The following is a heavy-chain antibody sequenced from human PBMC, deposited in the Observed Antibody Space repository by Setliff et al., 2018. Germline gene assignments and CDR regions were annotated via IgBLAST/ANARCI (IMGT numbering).Heavy chain of an antibody. Sequence: GGSLRLSCAASGFTFSSYSMNWVRQAPRKGLEWVSYISSSSSTIYYADSLKGRFTISRDNAKNSLYLQMNSLRAEDTAVYYCARDRSIAAAGAFDYWGQGTLVTVSS. CDR3: ARDRSIAAAGAFDY. D-gene: IGHD6-13*01. CDR2: ISSSSSTI. J-gene: IGHJ4*02. V-gene: IGHV3-48*01. CDR1: GFTFSSYS.